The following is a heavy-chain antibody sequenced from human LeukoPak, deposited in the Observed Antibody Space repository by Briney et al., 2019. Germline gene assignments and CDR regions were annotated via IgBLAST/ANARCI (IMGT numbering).Heavy chain of an antibody. CDR2: ISSSGTTI. CDR3: ARAIETFDY. J-gene: IGHJ4*02. CDR1: EFTFSSYE. V-gene: IGHV3-48*03. Sequence: GGSLRLSCAASEFTFSSYEMNWVRQAPGKGLEWVSYISSSGTTIYYADSVKGRFIISRDNAKNTLYLQMNSLRAEDTAVYYCARAIETFDYWGQGTLVTVSS.